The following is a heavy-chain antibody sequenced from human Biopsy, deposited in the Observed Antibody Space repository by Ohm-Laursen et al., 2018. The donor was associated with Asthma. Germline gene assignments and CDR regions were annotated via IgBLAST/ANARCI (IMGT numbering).Heavy chain of an antibody. J-gene: IGHJ4*02. V-gene: IGHV1-24*01. Sequence: VSSVKVSCKISGYSLTDLSMHWVRQAPGQGLEWMGGHDHEEGGTVNARRFQGRVTMTEDTSTDTAYMDLSSLSSDDTAVYYCASDFPKDYVRYNFQFWGQGTLVTVSS. CDR2: HDHEEGGT. CDR3: ASDFPKDYVRYNFQF. CDR1: GYSLTDLS. D-gene: IGHD4-17*01.